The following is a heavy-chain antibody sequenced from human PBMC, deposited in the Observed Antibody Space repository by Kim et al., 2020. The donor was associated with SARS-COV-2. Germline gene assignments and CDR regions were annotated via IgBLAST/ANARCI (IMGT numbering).Heavy chain of an antibody. J-gene: IGHJ4*02. CDR1: GFTFDDYA. CDR3: AKDMGDYYDSSGQGWLDY. D-gene: IGHD3-22*01. V-gene: IGHV3-9*01. CDR2: ISWNSGSI. Sequence: GGSLRLSCAASGFTFDDYAMHWVRQAPGKGLEWVSGISWNSGSIGYADSVKGRFTISRDNAKNSLYLQMNSLRAEDTALYYCAKDMGDYYDSSGQGWLDYWGQGTLVTVSS.